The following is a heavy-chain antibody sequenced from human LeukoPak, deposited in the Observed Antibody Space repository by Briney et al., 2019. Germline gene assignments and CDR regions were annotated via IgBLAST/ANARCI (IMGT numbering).Heavy chain of an antibody. V-gene: IGHV4-61*01. Sequence: PSETLSLTCTVSGGSVSSGSYYWTWIRQPPGKGLEWIGYIYYSGSTNYNPSLKSRVTISVDTSKNQFSLKLSSVTAADTAVYYCARLSKYGTNWYFDLWGRGTLVTVSS. J-gene: IGHJ2*01. CDR2: IYYSGST. D-gene: IGHD4-17*01. CDR1: GGSVSSGSYY. CDR3: ARLSKYGTNWYFDL.